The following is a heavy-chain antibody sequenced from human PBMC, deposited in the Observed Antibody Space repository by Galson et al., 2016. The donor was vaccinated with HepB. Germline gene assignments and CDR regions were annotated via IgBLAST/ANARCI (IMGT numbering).Heavy chain of an antibody. CDR3: VRDPHYYGSGSL. CDR2: INTGNGNT. Sequence: SVKVSCKASGYTFTYYPMHWVRQAPGQRLELMGWINTGNGNTEYSQKFHGRVTITRDTSASTAYLDLRSLTYEDTAVYYCVRDPHYYGSGSLWGQGTQVTVSS. V-gene: IGHV1-3*04. D-gene: IGHD3-10*01. CDR1: GYTFTYYP. J-gene: IGHJ4*02.